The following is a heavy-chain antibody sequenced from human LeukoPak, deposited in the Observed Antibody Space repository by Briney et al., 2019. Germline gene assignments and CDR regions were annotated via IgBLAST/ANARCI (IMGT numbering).Heavy chain of an antibody. CDR3: ASVGVGCCSGGSCYNWFDP. D-gene: IGHD2-15*01. V-gene: IGHV4-34*01. CDR2: INHSGST. J-gene: IGHJ5*02. CDR1: GGSFSGYY. Sequence: SETLSLTCAVYGGSFSGYYWSWIRQPPGKGLEWIGEINHSGSTNYNPSLKSRVTISVDTSKNQFSLKLSSVTAADTAVYYCASVGVGCCSGGSCYNWFDPWGQGTLVTVSS.